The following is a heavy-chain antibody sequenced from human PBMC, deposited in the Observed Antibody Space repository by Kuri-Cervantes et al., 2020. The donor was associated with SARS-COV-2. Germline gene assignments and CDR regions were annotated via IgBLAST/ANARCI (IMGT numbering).Heavy chain of an antibody. CDR2: INAGNGNT. Sequence: GESLKISCKASGYTFTSYAMHWVRQAPGQRLEWMGWINAGNGNTKYSQKFQGRVTITRDTSASTAYMELSSLRSEDTAVYYCVRERILPRRAFGYEFDYWGQGTPVTVSS. J-gene: IGHJ4*02. V-gene: IGHV1-3*01. D-gene: IGHD5-12*01. CDR1: GYTFTSYA. CDR3: VRERILPRRAFGYEFDY.